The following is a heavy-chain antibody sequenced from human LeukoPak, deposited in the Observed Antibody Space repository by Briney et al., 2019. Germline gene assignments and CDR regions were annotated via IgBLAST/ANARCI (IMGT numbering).Heavy chain of an antibody. J-gene: IGHJ5*02. CDR2: IYTSGST. D-gene: IGHD6-19*01. CDR3: ARDARRQWLVRGPHNWFDP. CDR1: GGAISSGSYY. V-gene: IGHV4-61*02. Sequence: SETLSLTCTASGGAISSGSYYWSWIRQPAGKGLEWIGRIYTSGSTNYNPSLKSRVTISVDTSKNQFSLKLSSVTAADTAVYYCARDARRQWLVRGPHNWFDPWGQGTLVTVSS.